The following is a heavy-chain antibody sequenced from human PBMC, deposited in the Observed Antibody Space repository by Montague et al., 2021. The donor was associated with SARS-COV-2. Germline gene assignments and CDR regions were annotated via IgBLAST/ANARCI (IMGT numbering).Heavy chain of an antibody. Sequence: SLRLSCAASGFTFSNSAMNWVRQAPGKGLEWVSGSSGSDGGTHYADSMKGRFTISRDNSKNVLYLQMNSLRAEDTALYYCAKSGVVINPYYYYGMDVWGQGTTVTVSS. D-gene: IGHD3-22*01. J-gene: IGHJ6*02. CDR2: SSGSDGGT. CDR1: GFTFSNSA. V-gene: IGHV3-23*01. CDR3: AKSGVVINPYYYYGMDV.